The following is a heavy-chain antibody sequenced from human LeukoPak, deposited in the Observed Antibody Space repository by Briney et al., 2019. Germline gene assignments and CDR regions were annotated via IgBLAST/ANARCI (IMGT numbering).Heavy chain of an antibody. CDR2: IKPDGSDK. Sequence: GSLRLSCAVSGFTFSSFWMTWVRQAPGKGLEWVANIKPDGSDKYYVDSVKGRFTISRDNAKNSLYLQMNSLRAEDTAVYYCVRGGVNFEDWGQGTLVTVSS. CDR1: GFTFSSFW. J-gene: IGHJ4*02. D-gene: IGHD2-8*02. V-gene: IGHV3-7*04. CDR3: VRGGVNFED.